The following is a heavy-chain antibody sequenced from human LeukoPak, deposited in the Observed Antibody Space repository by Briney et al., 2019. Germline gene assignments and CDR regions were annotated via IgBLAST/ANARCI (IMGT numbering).Heavy chain of an antibody. CDR2: INAGNGNT. V-gene: IGHV1-3*01. J-gene: IGHJ6*02. CDR3: ASPATYYYGSGSYPSYYYYGMDV. D-gene: IGHD3-10*01. CDR1: GYTFTSYA. Sequence: ASVKVSCKASGYTFTSYAMHWLRQAPGQRLEWMGWINAGNGNTKYSQKFQGRVTITRDTSASTAYMELSSLRSEDTAVYYCASPATYYYGSGSYPSYYYYGMDVWGQGTTVTVSS.